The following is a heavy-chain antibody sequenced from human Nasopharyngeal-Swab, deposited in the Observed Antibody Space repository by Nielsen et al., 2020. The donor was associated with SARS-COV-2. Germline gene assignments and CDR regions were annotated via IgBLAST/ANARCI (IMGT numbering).Heavy chain of an antibody. V-gene: IGHV3-23*01. CDR2: ISGSGGST. CDR1: GFTFKTYA. J-gene: IGHJ4*02. CDR3: ARGDYFDY. Sequence: GESLKISCAASGFTFKTYAMTWVRQAPGKGLEWVSVISGSGGSTYYTDSVKGRFTISRDNSKNTLYLQMNSLRAEDTAVYYCARGDYFDYWGQGTLVTVSS.